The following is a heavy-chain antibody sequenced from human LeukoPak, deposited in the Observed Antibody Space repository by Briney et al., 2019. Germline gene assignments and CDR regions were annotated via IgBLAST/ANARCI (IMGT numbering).Heavy chain of an antibody. J-gene: IGHJ3*02. V-gene: IGHV1-69-2*01. CDR2: VDPEDGET. CDR3: ATRWEPAATIGHDAFDI. Sequence: GASVKVSCKASGYTFTDYYMHWVQQAPGKGLEWMGRVDPEDGETIYAEKLQGRVTITADTSTDTAYMELSSLRSEDTAVYYCATRWEPAATIGHDAFDIWGQGTMVTVSS. CDR1: GYTFTDYY. D-gene: IGHD2-2*01.